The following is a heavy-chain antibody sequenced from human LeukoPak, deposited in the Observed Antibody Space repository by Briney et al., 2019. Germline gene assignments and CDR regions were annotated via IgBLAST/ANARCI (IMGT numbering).Heavy chain of an antibody. Sequence: PGGSLRLSCAASGFTFSSYAMSWVRQAPGKGLGGASAIIVSGGGTYYADSVKGRFTISRDNSKNTLYLQMNSLRAEDTAVYYCAKELNGAYGSGSYYNFHYYYYGMDVWGQGTTVTVSS. V-gene: IGHV3-23*01. D-gene: IGHD3-10*01. CDR2: IIVSGGGT. CDR1: GFTFSSYA. J-gene: IGHJ6*02. CDR3: AKELNGAYGSGSYYNFHYYYYGMDV.